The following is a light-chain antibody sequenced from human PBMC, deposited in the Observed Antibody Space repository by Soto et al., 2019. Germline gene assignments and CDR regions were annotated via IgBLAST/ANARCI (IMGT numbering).Light chain of an antibody. V-gene: IGKV1-39*01. J-gene: IGKJ4*01. Sequence: DIQMTQSPSSLSASVGDRVTITCRASQSISSNLNWYQQEPGKAPKLLIYAASNLQSGVPSTFSGSGSGTDFTLTISSLQPEDVAAYYCQKYNSAPLPFGGGTKVDIK. CDR3: QKYNSAPLP. CDR2: AAS. CDR1: QSISSN.